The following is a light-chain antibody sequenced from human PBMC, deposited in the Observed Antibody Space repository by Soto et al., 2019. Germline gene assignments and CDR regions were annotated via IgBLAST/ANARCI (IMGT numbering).Light chain of an antibody. J-gene: IGKJ1*01. CDR1: QSAISN. V-gene: IGKV3-20*01. Sequence: EIVMTQSPATLSVSAGERVTLSCRASQSAISNLAWYQQKPGQAPRLLIYGASTRAAGIPARFSGGGSGTDFTLTISRLEPEDFAVYYCQKYGSSSRTCGQGTKVDIK. CDR2: GAS. CDR3: QKYGSSSRT.